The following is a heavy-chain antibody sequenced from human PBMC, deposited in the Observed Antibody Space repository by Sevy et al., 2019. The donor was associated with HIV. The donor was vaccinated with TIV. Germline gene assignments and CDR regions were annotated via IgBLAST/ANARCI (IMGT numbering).Heavy chain of an antibody. CDR1: GGSFSGYY. J-gene: IGHJ4*02. CDR3: ARGMTTVTTPGTYYFDY. D-gene: IGHD4-17*01. Sequence: SENLSLTCAVYGGSFSGYYWGWIRQPPGKGLEWIGEINHSGSTNYNPSLKSRVTISVDTSKNQFSLKLSSVTAADTAVYYCARGMTTVTTPGTYYFDYWGQGTLVTVSS. CDR2: INHSGST. V-gene: IGHV4-34*01.